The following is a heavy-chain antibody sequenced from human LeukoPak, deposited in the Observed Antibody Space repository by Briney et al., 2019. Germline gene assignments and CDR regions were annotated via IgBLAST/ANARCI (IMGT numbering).Heavy chain of an antibody. CDR2: IKQDGSEK. CDR3: ARDRYSSGWYHEDY. J-gene: IGHJ4*02. CDR1: GFTFSSYW. V-gene: IGHV3-7*03. D-gene: IGHD6-19*01. Sequence: GGSLRLSCAASGFTFSSYWMSWVRQAPGKGLEWVANIKQDGSEKYYVDSVKGRFTTSRDNAKNSLYLQMNSLRAEDTAVYYCARDRYSSGWYHEDYWGQGTLVTVSS.